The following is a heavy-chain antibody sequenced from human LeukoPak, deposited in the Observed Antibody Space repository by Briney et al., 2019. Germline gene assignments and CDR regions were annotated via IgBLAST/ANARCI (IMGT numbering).Heavy chain of an antibody. Sequence: GGSLRLSCAASGFTFSGYNMNWVRQAPGKGLEWVSSITSTGTYTFYADSVKGRFTISRDNSKNSLYLQMISLRAEDTAIYYCARDPYSGSYGDSYYYYMDVWGKGTTVTVSS. CDR3: ARDPYSGSYGDSYYYYMDV. CDR1: GFTFSGYN. CDR2: ITSTGTYT. J-gene: IGHJ6*03. D-gene: IGHD1-26*01. V-gene: IGHV3-21*01.